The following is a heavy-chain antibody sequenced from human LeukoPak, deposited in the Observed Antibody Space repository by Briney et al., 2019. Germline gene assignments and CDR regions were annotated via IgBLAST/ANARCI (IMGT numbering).Heavy chain of an antibody. J-gene: IGHJ5*02. V-gene: IGHV1-69*05. CDR1: GGTFSSYA. CDR2: IIPIFGTA. CDR3: ARDRGGIEFDP. Sequence: GASVKVSCKASGGTFSSYAISWVRQAPGQGLEWMGRIIPIFGTANYAQKFQGRVTITTDESTSTAYMELSSLRSEDTAVYYCARDRGGIEFDPWGQGTLVTVSS. D-gene: IGHD3-10*01.